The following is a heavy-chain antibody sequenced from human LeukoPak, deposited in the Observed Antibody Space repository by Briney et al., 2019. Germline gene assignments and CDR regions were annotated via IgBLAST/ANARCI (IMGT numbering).Heavy chain of an antibody. CDR2: IYYSGSP. D-gene: IGHD2-15*01. CDR1: GGSISSSSYY. J-gene: IGHJ4*02. Sequence: SETLSLTCTVSGGSISSSSYYWGWIRQPPGKGLEWIGSIYYSGSPYYNPSLKSRVTISVDTSKNQFSLKLSSVTAADTAVYYCARLQRGYCSGGSCGTIDYWGQGTLVTVSS. CDR3: ARLQRGYCSGGSCGTIDY. V-gene: IGHV4-39*01.